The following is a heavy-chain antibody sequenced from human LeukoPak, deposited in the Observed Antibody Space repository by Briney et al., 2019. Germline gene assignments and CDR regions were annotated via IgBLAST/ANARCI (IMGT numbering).Heavy chain of an antibody. V-gene: IGHV3-23*01. Sequence: PGASLRLSCAASGLTFSTYAMSWVRQAPGKGLEWVSGISGSGGSTYYADSVRGRFTISRDNAKNSLYLQMNSLRAEDTALYYCAKDRSINIAVAGPFDYWGQGTLVTVSS. CDR2: ISGSGGST. D-gene: IGHD6-19*01. CDR3: AKDRSINIAVAGPFDY. CDR1: GLTFSTYA. J-gene: IGHJ4*02.